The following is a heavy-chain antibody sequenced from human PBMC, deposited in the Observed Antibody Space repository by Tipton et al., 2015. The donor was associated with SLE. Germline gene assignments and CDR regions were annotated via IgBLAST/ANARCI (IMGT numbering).Heavy chain of an antibody. CDR1: GGSISSGSYY. D-gene: IGHD6-13*01. J-gene: IGHJ5*02. CDR3: ARGIAAAGTAVRYWFAP. CDR2: IYTSGST. V-gene: IGHV4-61*02. Sequence: TLSLTCTVSGGSISSGSYYWSWIRQPAGKGLEWIGRIYTSGSTNYNPSLKSRVTISVDTSKNQFSLKLSSVTAADTAVYYCARGIAAAGTAVRYWFAPWGQGTLVTVSS.